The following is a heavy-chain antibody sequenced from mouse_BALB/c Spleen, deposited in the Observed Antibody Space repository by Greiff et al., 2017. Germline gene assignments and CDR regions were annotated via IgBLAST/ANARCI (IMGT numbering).Heavy chain of an antibody. V-gene: IGHV2-6-7*01. CDR3: ARDRGYYAMDY. Sequence: VQLVESGPGLVAPSQSLSITCTVSGFSLTGYGVNLVRQPPGKGLEWLGMIWGDGSTDYNSALKSRLSISKDNSKSQVFLKMNSLQTDDTARYYCARDRGYYAMDYWGQGTSVTVSS. CDR2: IWGDGST. J-gene: IGHJ4*01. CDR1: GFSLTGYG.